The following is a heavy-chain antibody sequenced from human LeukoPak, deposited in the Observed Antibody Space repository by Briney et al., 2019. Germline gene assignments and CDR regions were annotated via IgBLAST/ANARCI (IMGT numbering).Heavy chain of an antibody. J-gene: IGHJ6*02. Sequence: SVKVSCKTSGGTFSSSAITWVRQAPGQGLEWMGRIIPVLNITTYAQKFQGSVTITADTSTSTVHMELSSLRSEETAVYYCARDQGLTAPPPYGLDVWGQGTTVIVSS. D-gene: IGHD5-18*01. CDR3: ARDQGLTAPPPYGLDV. V-gene: IGHV1-69*04. CDR2: IIPVLNIT. CDR1: GGTFSSSA.